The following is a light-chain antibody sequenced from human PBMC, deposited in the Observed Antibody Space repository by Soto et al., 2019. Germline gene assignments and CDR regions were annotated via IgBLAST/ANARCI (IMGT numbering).Light chain of an antibody. V-gene: IGKV3-20*01. J-gene: IGKJ1*01. CDR2: AAS. CDR1: QGVSRSY. Sequence: EIVLTQSPGTLSLSPGERATLFCRASQGVSRSYFAWYQQKPGQAPRLLIYAASSRATGVPDRFSGSGSGTDFTLTISRLEPEDFAVYYCQQYAKAPLTFGQGTKVEMK. CDR3: QQYAKAPLT.